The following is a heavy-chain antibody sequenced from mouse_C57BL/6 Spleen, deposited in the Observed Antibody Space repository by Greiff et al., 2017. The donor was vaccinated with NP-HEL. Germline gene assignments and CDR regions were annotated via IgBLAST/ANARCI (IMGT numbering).Heavy chain of an antibody. J-gene: IGHJ4*01. D-gene: IGHD1-1*01. Sequence: EVKLVESGGGLVKPGGSLKLSCAASGFTFSDYGMHWVRQAPEKGLEWVAYISSGSSTIYYADTVKGRFPISRDNAKNPLCLQMTSLRSEDTAMSYCAMSDHYSGSSYDYAMDYWGQRTSVTVSS. CDR3: AMSDHYSGSSYDYAMDY. CDR2: ISSGSSTI. CDR1: GFTFSDYG. V-gene: IGHV5-17*01.